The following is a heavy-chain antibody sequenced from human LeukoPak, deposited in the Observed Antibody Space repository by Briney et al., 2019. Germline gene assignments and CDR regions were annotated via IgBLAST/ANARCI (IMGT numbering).Heavy chain of an antibody. J-gene: IGHJ3*02. V-gene: IGHV3-9*01. CDR1: GFNFDDYA. Sequence: PGGSLRLSCEASGFNFDDYAMNWVRQVPGKGLEWVSGISWNTGYIDYADAVKGRFTISRDNAKKSLYLQMNSLRAEDTALYYCAKDNGGGSYYFLAFDIWGQGTMVTVSS. CDR2: ISWNTGYI. CDR3: AKDNGGGSYYFLAFDI. D-gene: IGHD1-26*01.